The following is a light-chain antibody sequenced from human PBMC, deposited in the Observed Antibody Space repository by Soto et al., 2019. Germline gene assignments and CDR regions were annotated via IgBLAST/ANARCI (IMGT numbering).Light chain of an antibody. J-gene: IGKJ1*01. V-gene: IGKV1-5*01. CDR2: DAS. CDR3: QQYTNTNNPWM. CDR1: QTISTW. Sequence: IQVTQSPPTLSASVGDRVTITCRASQTISTWMAWYQQKPGKAPKLLVYDASTLQSGVASRFSGSGSGTEFTLIISSLQPEDSATYYCQQYTNTNNPWMFGQGTKVDIK.